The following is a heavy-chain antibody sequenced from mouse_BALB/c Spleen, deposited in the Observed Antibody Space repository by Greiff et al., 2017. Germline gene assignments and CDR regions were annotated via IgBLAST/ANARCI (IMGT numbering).Heavy chain of an antibody. J-gene: IGHJ4*01. D-gene: IGHD2-1*01. CDR3: NAMSPPCYGKGYYAMDY. Sequence: EVQLQQSGAELVRPGASVKLSCTASGFNIKDYYMHWVKQRPEQGLEWIGWIDPENGDTEYAPKFQGKATMTADTSSNTDYLQLSSLTSEDTAVYYCNAMSPPCYGKGYYAMDYWGQGTSVTVSS. V-gene: IGHV14-4*02. CDR2: IDPENGDT. CDR1: GFNIKDYY.